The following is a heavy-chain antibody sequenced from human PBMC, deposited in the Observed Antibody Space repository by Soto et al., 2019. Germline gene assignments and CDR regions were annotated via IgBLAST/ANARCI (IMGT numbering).Heavy chain of an antibody. Sequence: PSETLSLTCTVSGGSISSYYWNWIRQPPGKGLEWIGYIYYSGSTKYNPSLKSRVTISVDTSKNQFSLKLSSVIAADTAVYYCARDRLANWFDPWGQEPWSPSPQ. J-gene: IGHJ5*02. CDR2: IYYSGST. CDR1: GGSISSYY. V-gene: IGHV4-59*01. D-gene: IGHD3-9*01. CDR3: ARDRLANWFDP.